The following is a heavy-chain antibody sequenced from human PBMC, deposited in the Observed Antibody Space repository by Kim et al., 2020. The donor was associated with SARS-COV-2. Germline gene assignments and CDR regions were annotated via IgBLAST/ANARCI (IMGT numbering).Heavy chain of an antibody. V-gene: IGHV3-9*01. CDR3: AKGHNSSGWFGWFDP. J-gene: IGHJ5*02. CDR1: GFTFDDYA. D-gene: IGHD6-19*01. CDR2: ISWNSGSI. Sequence: GGSLRLSCAASGFTFDDYAMHWVRQAPGKGLEWVSGISWNSGSIGYADSVKGRFTISRDNAKNSLYLQMNSLRAEDTALYYCAKGHNSSGWFGWFDPWGQGTLVTVSS.